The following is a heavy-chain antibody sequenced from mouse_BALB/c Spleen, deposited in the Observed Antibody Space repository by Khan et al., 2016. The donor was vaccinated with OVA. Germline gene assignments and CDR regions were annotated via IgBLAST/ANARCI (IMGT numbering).Heavy chain of an antibody. CDR1: GFSLSRYN. CDR2: IWGGGGT. V-gene: IGHV2-6-4*01. D-gene: IGHD2-14*01. J-gene: IGHJ4*01. Sequence: VELVESGPGLVAPSQNLSITCTVSGFSLSRYNIHWVRQPPGKGLEWLGMIWGGGGTDYNSTLKSRLSISKDNSKGQVFLKMNSLQTDDTAMYFCARAYYRYDGYYAMDYWGQGTSVTVSS. CDR3: ARAYYRYDGYYAMDY.